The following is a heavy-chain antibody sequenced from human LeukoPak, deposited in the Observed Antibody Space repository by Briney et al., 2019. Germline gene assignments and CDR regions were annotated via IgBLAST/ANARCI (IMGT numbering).Heavy chain of an antibody. D-gene: IGHD1-26*01. CDR3: ARPGKAMGYYYYYGMDV. J-gene: IGHJ6*02. CDR2: ISYDGSNK. V-gene: IGHV3-30*04. Sequence: PGGSLRLSCAASGFTFSSYAMHWVRQAPGKGLEWVAVISYDGSNKYYADSVKGRFTISRDNSKNTLYLQMNSLRAKDTAVYYCARPGKAMGYYYYYGMDVWGQGTTVTVSS. CDR1: GFTFSSYA.